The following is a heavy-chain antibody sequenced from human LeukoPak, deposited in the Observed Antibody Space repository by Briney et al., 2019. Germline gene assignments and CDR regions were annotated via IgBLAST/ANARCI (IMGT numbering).Heavy chain of an antibody. D-gene: IGHD2-15*01. CDR2: ISSSGSTI. J-gene: IGHJ4*02. V-gene: IGHV3-48*03. CDR3: ARDCSGGRCYSGTRDY. Sequence: GGSLRLSCAASEFTFSSYEMNWVRQAPGKGLEWVSYISSSGSTIYYADSVKGRFTISRDNAKNSLYLQMNSLRAEDTAVYYCARDCSGGRCYSGTRDYWGQGTLVTVSS. CDR1: EFTFSSYE.